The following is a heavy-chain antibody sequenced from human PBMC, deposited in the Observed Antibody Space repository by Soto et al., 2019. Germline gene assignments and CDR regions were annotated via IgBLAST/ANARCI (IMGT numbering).Heavy chain of an antibody. Sequence: QVQLVQSGAEVKKPGASVKVSCKASGYTFTSYGVSWVRQAPGQGLEWMGWISGYNGNTNYAQKLQGRVTMNTDTATSTAYMELRSLRSDDTAVYYCARAGKYYYGSGSPYYYGMDVWGQGITVTVYS. CDR1: GYTFTSYG. V-gene: IGHV1-18*04. D-gene: IGHD3-10*01. CDR2: ISGYNGNT. CDR3: ARAGKYYYGSGSPYYYGMDV. J-gene: IGHJ6*02.